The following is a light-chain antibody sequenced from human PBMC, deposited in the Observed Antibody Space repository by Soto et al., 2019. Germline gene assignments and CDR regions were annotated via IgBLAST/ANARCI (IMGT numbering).Light chain of an antibody. CDR3: SSYAGGIKWV. Sequence: QSALTQPPSASGSPGQSVTISCTGTSSDVGGYNFVSWYQQHPGKAPKFMIYEVSKRPSGVPDRFSGSKSGNPASLTVSGLQAEDEADYYCSSYAGGIKWVFGGGTKVTVL. CDR1: SSDVGGYNF. V-gene: IGLV2-8*01. CDR2: EVS. J-gene: IGLJ3*02.